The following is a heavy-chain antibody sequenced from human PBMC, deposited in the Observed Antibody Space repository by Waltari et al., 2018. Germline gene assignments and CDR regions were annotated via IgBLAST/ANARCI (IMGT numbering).Heavy chain of an antibody. CDR3: ARQGGRAYSSGRYTKFDEFDC. D-gene: IGHD6-19*01. CDR2: IYYSGST. J-gene: IGHJ4*02. CDR1: GCSISRSSYY. V-gene: IGHV4-39*01. Sequence: QLQLQESGPGLVKPSETLSLTCTVSGCSISRSSYYWGWIRQPPRTGLEWIGSIYYSGSTYYNPSLNSRVSISVDASKNQFSLMLTSVTAADTAVYYCARQGGRAYSSGRYTKFDEFDCWGQGTLVTVSS.